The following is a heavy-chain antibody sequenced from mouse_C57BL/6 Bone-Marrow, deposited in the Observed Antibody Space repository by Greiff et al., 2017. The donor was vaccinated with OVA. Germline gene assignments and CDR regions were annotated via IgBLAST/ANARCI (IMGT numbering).Heavy chain of an antibody. J-gene: IGHJ1*03. CDR3: ARQGGSSYGYFDV. CDR1: GFTFSDYG. CDR2: ISNLAYSI. D-gene: IGHD1-1*01. Sequence: EVQLVESGGGLVQPGGSLKLSCAASGFTFSDYGMAWVRQAPRKGPEWVAFISNLAYSIYYADTVTGRFTISRENAKNTLYLEMSSLRSEDTAMYYCARQGGSSYGYFDVWGTGTTVTVSS. V-gene: IGHV5-15*01.